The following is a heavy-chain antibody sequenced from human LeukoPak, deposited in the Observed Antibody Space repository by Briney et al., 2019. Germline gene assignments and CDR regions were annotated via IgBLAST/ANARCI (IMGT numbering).Heavy chain of an antibody. V-gene: IGHV5-51*01. CDR2: IYPGDSDT. Sequence: GESLKISCKGSGYSFTSYWIGWVRQMPGKGLEGMGIIYPGDSDTRYSPSFQGQVTISADKSISTAYLQWSSLKASDTAMYYCARRLRWTPRGFDYWGQGTLVTVSS. CDR1: GYSFTSYW. D-gene: IGHD4-23*01. CDR3: ARRLRWTPRGFDY. J-gene: IGHJ4*02.